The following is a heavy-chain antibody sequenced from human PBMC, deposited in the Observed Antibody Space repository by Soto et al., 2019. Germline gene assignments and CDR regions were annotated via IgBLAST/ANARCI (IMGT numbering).Heavy chain of an antibody. Sequence: AGGSLRLSCAASGFTFSSYAMSWVRQAPGKGLEWVSAISGSGGSTYYADSVKGRFTISRDNSKNTLYLQMNSLRAEDTAVYYCAKILSPTHEYFQHWGQGTLVTVSS. CDR2: ISGSGGST. CDR1: GFTFSSYA. J-gene: IGHJ1*01. CDR3: AKILSPTHEYFQH. V-gene: IGHV3-23*01.